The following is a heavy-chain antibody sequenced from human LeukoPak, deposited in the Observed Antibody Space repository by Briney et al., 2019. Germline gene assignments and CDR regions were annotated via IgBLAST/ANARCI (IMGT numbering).Heavy chain of an antibody. V-gene: IGHV3-53*01. CDR1: GFTVSSNY. D-gene: IGHD3-22*01. J-gene: IGHJ4*02. CDR3: ATAVYYYDSSGYYYTPPDY. CDR2: IYSGGST. Sequence: GGSLRLSCAASGFTVSSNYMSRVRQAPGKGLEWVSVIYSGGSTYYADSVKGRFTISRDNSKNTLYLQMNSLRAEDTAVYYCATAVYYYDSSGYYYTPPDYWGQGTLVTVSS.